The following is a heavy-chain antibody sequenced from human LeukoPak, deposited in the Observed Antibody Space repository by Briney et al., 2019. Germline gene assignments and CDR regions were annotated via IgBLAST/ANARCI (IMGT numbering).Heavy chain of an antibody. J-gene: IGHJ4*02. CDR2: ISGSGGST. D-gene: IGHD5-18*01. CDR3: AKVPLGGYSCGWAPFDY. CDR1: GFTFSSYA. Sequence: QPGGSLRLSCAASGFTFSSYAMSWVRQAPGKGLEWVSAISGSGGSTYYADSVKGRFTISRDNSKNTLYLQMNSLRAEDTAVYYFAKVPLGGYSCGWAPFDYWGQGTLVTVSS. V-gene: IGHV3-23*01.